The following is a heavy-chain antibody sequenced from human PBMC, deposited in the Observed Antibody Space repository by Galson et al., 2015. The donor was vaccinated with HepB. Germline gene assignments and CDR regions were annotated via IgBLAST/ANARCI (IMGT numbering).Heavy chain of an antibody. CDR3: AKDXYLYSALSGTIAGFDY. V-gene: IGHV3-30*18. D-gene: IGHD6-19*01. CDR1: GFTXXNYG. CDR2: ISYXGSNX. Sequence: SLRLSCAASGFTXXNYGMHWXRQAPGKGLEWXAVISYXGSNXYXXXSVKGRFTISRDNSKNTLYLQMNSLRAXDTAXYYCAKDXYLYSALSGTIAGFDYWGQGTLVTVSS. J-gene: IGHJ4*02.